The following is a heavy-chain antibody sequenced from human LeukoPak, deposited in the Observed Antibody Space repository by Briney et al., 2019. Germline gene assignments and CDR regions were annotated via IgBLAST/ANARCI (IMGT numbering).Heavy chain of an antibody. J-gene: IGHJ3*02. D-gene: IGHD6-19*01. CDR3: AREDAGYSSGWVGPFDI. CDR2: IAYDGSNK. Sequence: PGGSLRLSCAASGFTFSSYAMHWVRQAPGKGLEWVAVIAYDGSNKYYADSVKGRFTISRDNSKSTLYLQLNSLRAEDTAVYYCAREDAGYSSGWVGPFDIWGQGTMVTVSS. CDR1: GFTFSSYA. V-gene: IGHV3-30-3*01.